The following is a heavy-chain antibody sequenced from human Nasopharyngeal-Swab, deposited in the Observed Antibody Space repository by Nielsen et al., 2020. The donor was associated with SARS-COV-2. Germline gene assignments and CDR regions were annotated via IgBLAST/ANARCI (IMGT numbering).Heavy chain of an antibody. CDR1: GFTFSSYG. Sequence: GGSLRLSCAASGFTFSSYGMHWVRQAPGKGLEWVTLISYDGSNKYYADSVKGRFTISRDNSKNTLYLQMNSLRAEDTAVYYCARDWGGDYYGSGSYYPEDYWGQGTLVTVSS. D-gene: IGHD3-10*01. J-gene: IGHJ4*02. CDR3: ARDWGGDYYGSGSYYPEDY. CDR2: ISYDGSNK. V-gene: IGHV3-30*03.